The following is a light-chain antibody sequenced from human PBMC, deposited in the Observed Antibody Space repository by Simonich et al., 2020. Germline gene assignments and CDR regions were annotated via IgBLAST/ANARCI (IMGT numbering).Light chain of an antibody. CDR1: SSDVGSYNL. Sequence: QSALTQPASVSGSPGTSITISCTGTSSDVGSYNLVSWYQQHPGKAPKLMIYEGSKRPSGGSIRFSGSKSGNTASLTISGLQAEDEADYYCCSYAGSSTLVFGGGTKLTVL. J-gene: IGLJ3*02. CDR2: EGS. V-gene: IGLV2-23*01. CDR3: CSYAGSSTLV.